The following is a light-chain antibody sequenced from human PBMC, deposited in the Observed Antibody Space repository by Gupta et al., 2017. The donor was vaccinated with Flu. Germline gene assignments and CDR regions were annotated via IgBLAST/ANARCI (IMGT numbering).Light chain of an antibody. J-gene: IGKJ4*01. CDR1: QDSSKY. CDR2: DAS. CDR3: LHDGNSLLT. Sequence: PLSSSAGDSTSITCLVNQDSSKYLDWYQQKPGQAPQLLIYDASNRETGVPYRFSGSGSGTEFTLTISRLEPEDFAVYYCLHDGNSLLTFGRGTKVDIK. V-gene: IGKV1-33*01.